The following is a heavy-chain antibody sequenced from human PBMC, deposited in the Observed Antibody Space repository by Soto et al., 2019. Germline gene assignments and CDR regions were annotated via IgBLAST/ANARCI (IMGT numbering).Heavy chain of an antibody. J-gene: IGHJ4*02. CDR1: GYTLSTYW. V-gene: IGHV3-7*05. D-gene: IGHD2-2*01. Sequence: EVQLVESGGGLVQSGGSLRLSCAASGYTLSTYWMSWVRQGPGTGPEWVANIKQDGSERYYADSVKGRFTISRDNAKSSLYLQMTSLRAEDTAVYHCAKSLSAIPGDSWGQGTLVTVSS. CDR3: AKSLSAIPGDS. CDR2: IKQDGSER.